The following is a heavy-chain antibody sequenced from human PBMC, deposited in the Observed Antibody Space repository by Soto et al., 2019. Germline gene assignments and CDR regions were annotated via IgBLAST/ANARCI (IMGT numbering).Heavy chain of an antibody. CDR1: SGSISSAAFF. Sequence: SMPLSLTRIISSGSISSAAFFPTCVCQTPGKGLEWIGYIYYTGSTNYKPSLKSRVTISVDTSKNQFSLKLSSVTAADTAVYYCARHNYDSSGYYHYYYGMDVWGQGTTVT. V-gene: IGHV4-30-4*01. D-gene: IGHD3-22*01. CDR3: ARHNYDSSGYYHYYYGMDV. CDR2: IYYTGST. J-gene: IGHJ6*02.